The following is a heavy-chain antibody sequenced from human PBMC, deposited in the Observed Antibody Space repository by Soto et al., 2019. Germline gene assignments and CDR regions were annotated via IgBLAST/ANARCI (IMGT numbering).Heavy chain of an antibody. Sequence: GALRLSCAASGFTFSSYWMSWVRQAPGKGPEWVANIKQDGSEKYYVDSVKGRFTISRDNAKNSLYLQMNSLRAEDTAVYYCAVFIAAAGSFDYWGQGTLVTVSS. CDR1: GFTFSSYW. CDR2: IKQDGSEK. CDR3: AVFIAAAGSFDY. J-gene: IGHJ4*02. D-gene: IGHD6-13*01. V-gene: IGHV3-7*01.